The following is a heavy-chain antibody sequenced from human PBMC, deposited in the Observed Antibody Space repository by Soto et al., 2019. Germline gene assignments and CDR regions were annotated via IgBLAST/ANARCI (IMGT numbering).Heavy chain of an antibody. D-gene: IGHD3-16*01. J-gene: IGHJ4*02. CDR1: GLPFKSYG. V-gene: IGHV3-30*18. CDR3: AKHRWRRGSYFDS. Sequence: GGSLRPACPAPGLPFKSYGVHWVRPAPGKVLVWVAVISNDGSNIYYADSVKGRVTISRDNSKNTLYLQMNSLRAEVTAVYYCAKHRWRRGSYFDSCGQGILVTVSS. CDR2: ISNDGSNI.